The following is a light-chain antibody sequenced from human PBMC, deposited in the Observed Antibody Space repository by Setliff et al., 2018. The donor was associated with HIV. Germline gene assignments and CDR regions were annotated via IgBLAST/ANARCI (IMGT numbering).Light chain of an antibody. CDR2: EVS. Sequence: LTQPAFVSGSPGQSITISCTGTSSDVGGYNYVSWYQQRPGKAPKLMIYEVSYRPSGVSNRFSGSKSGNTASLTISGLQAEDEADYYCSSYTSSRTYVFGTGTKVTVL. J-gene: IGLJ1*01. CDR1: SSDVGGYNY. V-gene: IGLV2-14*01. CDR3: SSYTSSRTYV.